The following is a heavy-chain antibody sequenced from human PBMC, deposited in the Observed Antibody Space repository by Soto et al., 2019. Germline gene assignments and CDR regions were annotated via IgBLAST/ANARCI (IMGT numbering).Heavy chain of an antibody. CDR3: ARPEVFGLLSTSYS. J-gene: IGHJ3*01. D-gene: IGHD3-3*01. CDR1: GYRFTSYS. CDR2: IYPVDSYT. Sequence: ESLKISCKGSGYRFTSYSIGWVRQIPGKGLEWMGIIYPVDSYTRYSPSFQAQVTISAYKSISNAYLQWSNLKASDTAMYYCARPEVFGLLSTSYSWGIGKMLTISS. V-gene: IGHV5-51*01.